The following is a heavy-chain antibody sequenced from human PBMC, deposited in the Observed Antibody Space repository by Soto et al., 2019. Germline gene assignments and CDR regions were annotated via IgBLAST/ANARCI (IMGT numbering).Heavy chain of an antibody. CDR1: GFTFSRYG. V-gene: IGHV3-30*18. Sequence: PGGSLRLSCEASGFTFSRYGMHWVRQAPGMGLEWVAVISWDGLAQYYGDSARGRFTISRDNSQSTLYLQMNSLRTEDTAIYYCAKETIQVGGPNYFDYWGQGVLVTVSS. J-gene: IGHJ4*02. D-gene: IGHD1-1*01. CDR3: AKETIQVGGPNYFDY. CDR2: ISWDGLAQ.